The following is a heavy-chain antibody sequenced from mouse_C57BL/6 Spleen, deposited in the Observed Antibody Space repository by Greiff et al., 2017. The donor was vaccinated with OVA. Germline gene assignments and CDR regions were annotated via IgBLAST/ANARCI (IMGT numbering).Heavy chain of an antibody. CDR3: ASQSSYDGTGYFDV. D-gene: IGHD2-3*01. CDR2: LYPGNGDT. CDR1: GYTFTSYN. Sequence: QVQLQQSGAELVRPGASVKMSCKASGYTFTSYNMHWVKQTPRQGLEWIGALYPGNGDTSYNQKFKGKATLTVDKSSSTAYMQLSSLTSEDSAVYFCASQSSYDGTGYFDVWGTGTTVTVSS. J-gene: IGHJ1*03. V-gene: IGHV1-12*01.